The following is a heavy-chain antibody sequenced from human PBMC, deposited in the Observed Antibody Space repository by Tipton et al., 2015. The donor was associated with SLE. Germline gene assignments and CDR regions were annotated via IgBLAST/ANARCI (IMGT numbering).Heavy chain of an antibody. J-gene: IGHJ4*02. CDR3: AKDRDPGY. CDR1: GFTFSSYS. Sequence: SLRLSCAASGFTFSSYSMNWVRQAPGKGLEWVSSISSSSSYIYYADSVKGRFTISRDNSKNTLYLQMNSLRAEDTAVYYCAKDRDPGYWGQGTLVTVSS. V-gene: IGHV3-21*04. CDR2: ISSSSSYI.